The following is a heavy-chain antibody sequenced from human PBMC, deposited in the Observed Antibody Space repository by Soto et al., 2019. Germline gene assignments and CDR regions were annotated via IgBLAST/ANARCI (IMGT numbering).Heavy chain of an antibody. J-gene: IGHJ4*02. D-gene: IGHD3-10*01. CDR3: ARRRRWFGELADSPYFDY. CDR1: GGSISSYY. Sequence: PSSTLSLTCTVSGGSISSYYWSWIRQPPGKGLEWIGYIYYSGSTNYNPSLKSRVTISVDTSKNQFSLKLSSVTAAETPVYYFARRRRWFGELADSPYFDYWGQGTLVTVSS. V-gene: IGHV4-59*01. CDR2: IYYSGST.